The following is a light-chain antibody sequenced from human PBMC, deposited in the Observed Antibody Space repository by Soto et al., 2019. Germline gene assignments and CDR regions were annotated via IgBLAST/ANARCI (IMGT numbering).Light chain of an antibody. CDR1: QSVSSSY. Sequence: IVMTQSPAPLSVSPGERATLSCRHSQSVSSSYLAWYQQKPGQAPRLLIYGASSRATGVPDRFSGSGSGTDFSLTISRLEPEDVALYYCHQRQSWPRTLGQGTKVDIK. V-gene: IGKV3D-20*02. J-gene: IGKJ1*01. CDR3: HQRQSWPRT. CDR2: GAS.